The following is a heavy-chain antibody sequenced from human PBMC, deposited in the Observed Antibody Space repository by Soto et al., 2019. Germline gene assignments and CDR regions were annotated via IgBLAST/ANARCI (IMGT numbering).Heavy chain of an antibody. V-gene: IGHV1-2*04. CDR3: ARKINGDPAGYFDY. Sequence: ASVKVSCKASGYTFTGYYMDWVRQAPGQGREWMGWINPNSGGTNYAQKFQGWVTMTRDTSISTAYMELSRLRSDDTAVYYCARKINGDPAGYFDYWGQGTLVTVSS. D-gene: IGHD7-27*01. CDR2: INPNSGGT. CDR1: GYTFTGYY. J-gene: IGHJ4*02.